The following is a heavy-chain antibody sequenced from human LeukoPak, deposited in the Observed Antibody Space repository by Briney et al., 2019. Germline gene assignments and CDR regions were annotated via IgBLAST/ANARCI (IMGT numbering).Heavy chain of an antibody. CDR3: AKWGEQTTLRAHAFDL. J-gene: IGHJ3*01. V-gene: IGHV4-59*01. Sequence: SETLSLTCIVSGDSLRNYYWNWVRLSPGRGLEWVGFGHYSGNNLYKLSLKSRVTISVDTSKKQFSLTLTSVTAADTALYYCAKWGEQTTLRAHAFDLWGQGTMVTVSS. CDR1: GDSLRNYY. CDR2: GHYSGNN. D-gene: IGHD3-10*01.